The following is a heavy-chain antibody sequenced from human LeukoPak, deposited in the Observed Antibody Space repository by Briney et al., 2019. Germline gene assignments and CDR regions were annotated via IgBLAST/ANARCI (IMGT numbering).Heavy chain of an antibody. CDR1: GFTFRSFA. J-gene: IGHJ4*02. V-gene: IGHV3-23*01. Sequence: GGSLRLSCAASGFTFRSFAMNWVRQAPGKGLECVSAISGGGDFTKYADSVKGRFTISRDDSNSIAYLEMDSLKTDDTAVYYCTRDQTPYYWGQGTLVTVSS. CDR2: ISGGGDFT. CDR3: TRDQTPYY.